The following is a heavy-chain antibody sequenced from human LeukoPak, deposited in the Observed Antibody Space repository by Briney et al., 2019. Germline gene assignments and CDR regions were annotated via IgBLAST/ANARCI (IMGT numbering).Heavy chain of an antibody. V-gene: IGHV4-59*11. Sequence: SENLSLTGTVSGGSISSHYWSWIRQPPGKGLEWIGYIYYSGSTNYNPSLKSRVTISVDTSKNQFSLKLSSVTAADTAVYYCAREKVGATYDLFDYWGQGTLVTVSS. CDR3: AREKVGATYDLFDY. J-gene: IGHJ4*02. CDR1: GGSISSHY. D-gene: IGHD4/OR15-4a*01. CDR2: IYYSGST.